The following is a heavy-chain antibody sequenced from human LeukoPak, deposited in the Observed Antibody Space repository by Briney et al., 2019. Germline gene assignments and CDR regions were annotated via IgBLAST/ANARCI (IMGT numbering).Heavy chain of an antibody. CDR2: ISGSAGST. CDR3: ARCPVPYDSSARWFDP. J-gene: IGHJ5*02. Sequence: PGGSLRLSCAAYGFTFSSYAMNWVRQAPGKGLEWVSSISGSAGSTYYADSVKGRFTISRDNSKNTLYLQMNSLRAEDTAVYYCARCPVPYDSSARWFDPWGQGTLVTVSS. D-gene: IGHD3-22*01. CDR1: GFTFSSYA. V-gene: IGHV3-23*01.